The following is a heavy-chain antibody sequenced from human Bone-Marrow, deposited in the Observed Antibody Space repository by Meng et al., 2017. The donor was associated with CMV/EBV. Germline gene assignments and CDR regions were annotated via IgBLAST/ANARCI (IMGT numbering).Heavy chain of an antibody. J-gene: IGHJ6*02. CDR2: ISGSGGST. Sequence: GGSLRLSCAASGFTFSSYAMSWVRQAPGKGLEWVSAISGSGGSTYYADSVKGRFTISRDNSKNTLYLQMNSLRAEDTAVYYCAREGNTYYDFWSGYYNYYYYGMDVWGQGTTVTVSS. CDR3: AREGNTYYDFWSGYYNYYYYGMDV. D-gene: IGHD3-3*01. V-gene: IGHV3-23*01. CDR1: GFTFSSYA.